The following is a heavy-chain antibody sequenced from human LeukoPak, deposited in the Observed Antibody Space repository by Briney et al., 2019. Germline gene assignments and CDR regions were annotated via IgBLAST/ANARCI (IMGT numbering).Heavy chain of an antibody. CDR1: GFPFDDYA. Sequence: GGSLRLSCAASGFPFDDYAMTWVRQAPGRGLEWVSRINWDGGSTTYADSVKGRFTISRDNAKNSLFLQMNSLRAEDTALYFCARDLYAGTVNWFDPRGQGTLVTVSS. D-gene: IGHD6-13*01. CDR3: ARDLYAGTVNWFDP. J-gene: IGHJ5*02. CDR2: INWDGGST. V-gene: IGHV3-20*04.